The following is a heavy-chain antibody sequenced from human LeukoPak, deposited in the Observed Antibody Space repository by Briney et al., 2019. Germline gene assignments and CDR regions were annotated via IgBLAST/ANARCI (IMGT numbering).Heavy chain of an antibody. V-gene: IGHV5-51*01. CDR2: IYPGDSDT. Sequence: GESLKISCKGSGYSFTSYWIGWVRQMPGKGLEWMGIIYPGDSDTRYSPSFQGQVTISADKSISTAYLQWSSLKASDTAMYYCARQGEEVVVVPAASPRGYGMDVWGQGTTVTVSS. CDR1: GYSFTSYW. CDR3: ARQGEEVVVVPAASPRGYGMDV. D-gene: IGHD2-2*01. J-gene: IGHJ6*02.